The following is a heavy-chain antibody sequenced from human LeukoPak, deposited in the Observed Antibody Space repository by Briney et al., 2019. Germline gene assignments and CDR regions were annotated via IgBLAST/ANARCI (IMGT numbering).Heavy chain of an antibody. Sequence: GGSLRLSCVASGFTFSTYGMSWVRQAPGKGLEWVSAISGSGGSTYYADSVKGRFTISRDNSKNTLYLQMNSLRAEDTAVYYCAKDLLWFGELLFPSFDYWGQGTLVTVSS. CDR2: ISGSGGST. J-gene: IGHJ4*02. CDR3: AKDLLWFGELLFPSFDY. CDR1: GFTFSTYG. D-gene: IGHD3-10*01. V-gene: IGHV3-23*01.